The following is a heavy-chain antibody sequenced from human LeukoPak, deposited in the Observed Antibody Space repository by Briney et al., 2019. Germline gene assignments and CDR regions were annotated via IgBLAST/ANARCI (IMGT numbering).Heavy chain of an antibody. CDR2: INHSGST. J-gene: IGHJ4*02. Sequence: SETLSLTCAVYGGSFSGYYWNWIRQPPGKGPEWIGEINHSGSTNYNPSLKSRVTISVDTSKNQFSLKLSSVTAADTAVYYCARGLGAAAHWGQGTLVTVSS. V-gene: IGHV4-34*01. D-gene: IGHD6-13*01. CDR3: ARGLGAAAH. CDR1: GGSFSGYY.